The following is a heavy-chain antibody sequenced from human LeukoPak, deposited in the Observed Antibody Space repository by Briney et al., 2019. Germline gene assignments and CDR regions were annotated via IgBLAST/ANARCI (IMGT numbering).Heavy chain of an antibody. J-gene: IGHJ3*01. CDR2: IYNSATT. CDR3: ARGGEGYDDDAFEV. V-gene: IGHV4-59*11. D-gene: IGHD5-12*01. Sequence: SETLSLTCTVSGDFIRSHYCAWIRQSPGKGLEWIGHIYNSATTDYNPSFKSRVTISLDTSKKQFSLKMTSVTALDSAVYYCARGGEGYDDDAFEVWGLGTAVTVSS. CDR1: GDFIRSHY.